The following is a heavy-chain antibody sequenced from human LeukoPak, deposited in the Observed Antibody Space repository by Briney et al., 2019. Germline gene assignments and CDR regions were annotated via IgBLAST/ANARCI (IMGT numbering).Heavy chain of an antibody. CDR2: IGGGDRI. CDR3: VRGGQGWDDYFDY. V-gene: IGHV3-48*04. Sequence: GSLRLSCAASGFSFRSYSMNWVRQSPGKGLEWISYIGGGDRIYYADSMRGRFTISRDNAKNSVYLQMNSLRVEDTAVYYCVRGGQGWDDYFDYWGQGTLVTVSS. D-gene: IGHD1-26*01. CDR1: GFSFRSYS. J-gene: IGHJ4*02.